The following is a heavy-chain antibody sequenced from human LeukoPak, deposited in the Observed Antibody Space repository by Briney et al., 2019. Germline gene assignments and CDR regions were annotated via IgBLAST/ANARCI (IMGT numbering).Heavy chain of an antibody. CDR2: INADGSFT. V-gene: IGHV3-74*01. D-gene: IGHD5-24*01. CDR3: ARELLGHGYNSGDFDY. J-gene: IGHJ4*02. Sequence: ETGGSLRLSCAASGFTFSDYWMHWVRQVPGKGLVWVSRINADGSFTNHADSVKGRFTISRDNAKNSLYLQMNSLRAEDTAVYYCARELLGHGYNSGDFDYWGQGTLVTVSS. CDR1: GFTFSDYW.